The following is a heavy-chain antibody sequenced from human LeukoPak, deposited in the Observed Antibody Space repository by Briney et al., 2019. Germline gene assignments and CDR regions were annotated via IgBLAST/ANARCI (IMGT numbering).Heavy chain of an antibody. J-gene: IGHJ4*02. V-gene: IGHV3-48*03. CDR3: ARGHSRDTYYDILTGQGGIDY. D-gene: IGHD3-9*01. CDR1: GFTFSSYE. Sequence: GGSLRLSCAASGFTFSSYEMNWVRQAPGKGLEWVSYISSSGSTVYYADSVKGRFTISRDNAKNSLYLQMNSLRAEDTAVYYCARGHSRDTYYDILTGQGGIDYWGQGTLVTVSS. CDR2: ISSSGSTV.